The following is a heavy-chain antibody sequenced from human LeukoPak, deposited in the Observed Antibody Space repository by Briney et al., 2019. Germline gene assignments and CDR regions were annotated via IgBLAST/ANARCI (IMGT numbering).Heavy chain of an antibody. CDR3: ARGILYYYGSGSYYSPLDAFDI. CDR2: INWNGGST. V-gene: IGHV3-20*04. D-gene: IGHD3-10*01. CDR1: GFTFDDYG. Sequence: GGSLRLSCAASGFTFDDYGMSWVRQAPGKGLEWVSGINWNGGSTGYADSVKGRFTISRDNAKNSLYLQMNGLRAEDTALYYCARGILYYYGSGSYYSPLDAFDIWGQGTMVTVSS. J-gene: IGHJ3*02.